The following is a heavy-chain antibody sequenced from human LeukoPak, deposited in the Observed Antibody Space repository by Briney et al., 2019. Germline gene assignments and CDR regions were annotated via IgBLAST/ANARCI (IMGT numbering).Heavy chain of an antibody. CDR1: GYIFTSYG. Sequence: ASVNVSCKASGYIFTSYGISWVRQAPGQGLEWMGWINTYNGNTKYAQKVQGRVTMTTDTSTSTAYMEVRSLTSDDTAVYYCARVDYGDNWGQGTLVTVSS. CDR2: INTYNGNT. V-gene: IGHV1-18*01. J-gene: IGHJ4*02. CDR3: ARVDYGDN.